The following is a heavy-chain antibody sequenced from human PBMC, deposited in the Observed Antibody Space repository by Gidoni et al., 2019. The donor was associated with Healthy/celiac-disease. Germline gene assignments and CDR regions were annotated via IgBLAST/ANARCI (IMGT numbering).Heavy chain of an antibody. CDR2: ISSSSSYI. Sequence: EVQLVESGGGLVKPGGSLSLSCAASGFTFSSYSMNWVRQAPGKGLEWVSSISSSSSYIYYADSVKGRFTISRDNAKNSLYLQMNSLRAEDTAVYYCARDPLRFGESGSDYWGQGTLVTVSS. CDR1: GFTFSSYS. D-gene: IGHD3-10*01. J-gene: IGHJ4*02. CDR3: ARDPLRFGESGSDY. V-gene: IGHV3-21*01.